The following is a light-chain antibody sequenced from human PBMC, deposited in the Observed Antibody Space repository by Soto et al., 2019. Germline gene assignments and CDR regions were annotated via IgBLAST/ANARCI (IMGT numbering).Light chain of an antibody. J-gene: IGKJ5*01. CDR1: QSVSSN. CDR2: GAF. Sequence: VGTQSPATLSLSPGERATLSCRASQSVSSNLAWYQQKPGQAPRLLIYGAFSRATDAPDRLSGSESGTDFTLTISRLEPEDFAVYYCQQYGSSPTFGQGTRLEIK. CDR3: QQYGSSPT. V-gene: IGKV3-20*01.